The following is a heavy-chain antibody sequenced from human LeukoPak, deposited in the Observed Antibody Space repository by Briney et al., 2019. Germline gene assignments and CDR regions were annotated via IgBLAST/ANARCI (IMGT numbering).Heavy chain of an antibody. Sequence: GGSLSLSCAASGFTFNNYAMNWFRRPPGRGLNWVSSISGGGETTYYADSAKGRFTISRDNSQNTLYLQMNSLRAEDTAVYYCARDYADYVGYFFFDYWGQGTLVTVSS. CDR3: ARDYADYVGYFFFDY. J-gene: IGHJ4*02. CDR1: GFTFNNYA. CDR2: ISGGGETT. V-gene: IGHV3-23*01. D-gene: IGHD4-17*01.